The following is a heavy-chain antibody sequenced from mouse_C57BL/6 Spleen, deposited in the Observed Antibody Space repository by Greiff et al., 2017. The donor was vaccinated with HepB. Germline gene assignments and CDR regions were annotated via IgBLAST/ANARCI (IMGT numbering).Heavy chain of an antibody. CDR3: AREVLRRANAMGY. V-gene: IGHV1-4*01. J-gene: IGHJ4*01. CDR1: GYTFTSYT. D-gene: IGHD2-12*01. Sequence: QVQLQQSGAELARPGASVKMSCKASGYTFTSYTMHWVKQRPGQGLEWIGYINPSSGYTKYNQKFKDKATLTADKSSSTAYMQLSSLTSEDSAVYYCAREVLRRANAMGYWGQGTSVTVSS. CDR2: INPSSGYT.